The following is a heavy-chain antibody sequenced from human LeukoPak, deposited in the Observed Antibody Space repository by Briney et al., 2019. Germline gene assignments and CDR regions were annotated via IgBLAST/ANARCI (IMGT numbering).Heavy chain of an antibody. CDR2: VNTNTGNP. V-gene: IGHV7-4-1*02. D-gene: IGHD3-22*01. CDR1: GYTFTSYA. CDR3: ARGAEYYYDSSGYPY. Sequence: ASVKVSCKASGYTFTSYAMNWVRQAPGQGLEWMGWVNTNTGNPTYAQGFTGRFVFSLDTSVSTAYLKISSLKAEDTAVYYCARGAEYYYDSSGYPYWGQGTLVTVSS. J-gene: IGHJ4*02.